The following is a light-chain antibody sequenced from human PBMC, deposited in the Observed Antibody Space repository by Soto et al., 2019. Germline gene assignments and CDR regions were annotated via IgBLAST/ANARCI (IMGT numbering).Light chain of an antibody. CDR1: SSDVGSYNL. J-gene: IGLJ1*01. V-gene: IGLV2-23*03. CDR2: EGS. CDR3: CSYAGSSTFSYV. Sequence: QSALTQPASMSGSPGRSITISCTGTSSDVGSYNLVSWYQQHPGKAPKLMIYEGSKRPSGVSNRFSGSKSGNTASLTISGLQAEDEADYYCCSYAGSSTFSYVFGTGTKVTVL.